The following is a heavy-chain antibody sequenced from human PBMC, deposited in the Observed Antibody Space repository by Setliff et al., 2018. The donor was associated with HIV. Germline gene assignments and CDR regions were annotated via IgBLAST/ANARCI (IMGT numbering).Heavy chain of an antibody. Sequence: LSLTCTVSGVSIGNFYWSWVRQSPWRGLDWIGFIFFTGTTNYNPSLESRVTISVDTSKNQFSLNLTPVTAADTAVYYCARRGTIWHGVDYHYMDVWGKGTTVTVS. D-gene: IGHD1-1*01. J-gene: IGHJ6*03. V-gene: IGHV4-59*08. CDR3: ARRGTIWHGVDYHYMDV. CDR2: IFFTGTT. CDR1: GVSIGNFY.